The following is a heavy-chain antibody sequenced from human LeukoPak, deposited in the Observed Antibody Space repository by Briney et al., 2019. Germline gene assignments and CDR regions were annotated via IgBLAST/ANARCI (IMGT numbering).Heavy chain of an antibody. CDR1: GFAFSSYW. J-gene: IGHJ6*02. Sequence: PGGSLRLSCAASGFAFSSYWMNWVRQAPGKGLEWVANIKQDGSEKYYVDSVKGRFTISRDNAKNSLYLRMSSLRAEDTALYYCARGMDVWGQGTTVTVSS. V-gene: IGHV3-7*03. CDR3: ARGMDV. CDR2: IKQDGSEK.